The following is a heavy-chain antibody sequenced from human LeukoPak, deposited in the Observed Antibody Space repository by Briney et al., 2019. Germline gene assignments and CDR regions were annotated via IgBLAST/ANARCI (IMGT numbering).Heavy chain of an antibody. V-gene: IGHV3-66*01. CDR1: GFTVSGNY. CDR3: ASRPTLGYCSGGSCSDGPDY. J-gene: IGHJ4*02. CDR2: IYGGGST. D-gene: IGHD2-15*01. Sequence: PGGSLRLSCAASGFTVSGNYMSWVRQAPGKGLEWVSVIYGGGSTFYADSVKGRFTISRDNSKNTLYLQMNSLRAEDTAVYYCASRPTLGYCSGGSCSDGPDYWGQGTLVTVSS.